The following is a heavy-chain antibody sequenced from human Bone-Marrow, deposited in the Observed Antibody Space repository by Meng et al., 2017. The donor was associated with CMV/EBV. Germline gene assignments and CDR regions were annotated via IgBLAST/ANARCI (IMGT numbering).Heavy chain of an antibody. D-gene: IGHD2-2*01. V-gene: IGHV5-51*01. CDR2: IYPGDSDT. CDR3: ARRYCSSTSCSVAAFDI. Sequence: GESLKISCKGSGYSFTSYWIGWVRQMPGKGLEWMGIIYPGDSDTRYSPSFQCQVTISADKSISTAYLQWSSLKASDTAMYYCARRYCSSTSCSVAAFDIWGQGTMVTVSS. J-gene: IGHJ3*02. CDR1: GYSFTSYW.